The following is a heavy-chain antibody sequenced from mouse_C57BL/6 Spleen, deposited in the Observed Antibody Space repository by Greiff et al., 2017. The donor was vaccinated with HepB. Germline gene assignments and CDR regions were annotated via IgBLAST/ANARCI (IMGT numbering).Heavy chain of an antibody. V-gene: IGHV5-4*03. CDR2: ISDGGSYT. CDR1: GFTFSSYA. J-gene: IGHJ4*01. CDR3: ARVRGAMDY. Sequence: EVKLVESWGGLVKPGGSLKLSCAASGFTFSSYAMSWVRQTPEKRLEWVATISDGGSYTYYPDNVKGRFTISRDNAKNNLYLQMSHLKSEDTAMYYCARVRGAMDYWGQGTSVTVSS.